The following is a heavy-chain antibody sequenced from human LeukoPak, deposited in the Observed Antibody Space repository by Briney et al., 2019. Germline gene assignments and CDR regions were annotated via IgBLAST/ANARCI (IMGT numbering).Heavy chain of an antibody. Sequence: SETLSLTCAVYGGSLSVYYWSWIPDPRGRGLGWIGEINHSGSTNYNPSLKSRVTMSVDTSKNQFSLTLSSVPAADTAVYYCARARTYYMDVWAKGTTVTVSS. CDR3: ARARTYYMDV. V-gene: IGHV4-34*01. CDR1: GGSLSVYY. CDR2: INHSGST. J-gene: IGHJ6*03.